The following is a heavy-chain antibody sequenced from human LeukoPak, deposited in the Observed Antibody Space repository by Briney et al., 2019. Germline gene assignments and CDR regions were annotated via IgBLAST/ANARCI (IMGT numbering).Heavy chain of an antibody. CDR3: ARAFKVPSWYFDL. V-gene: IGHV3-48*04. Sequence: PGGSLRLSCSASGFTFTTYGMNWVRQAPGKGLEWVSYISGSGRTIYYANSVKGRFTISRDNAKNSLYLQMNSLRADDTAVYYCARAFKVPSWYFDLWGRGTLVTVSS. CDR1: GFTFTTYG. J-gene: IGHJ2*01. CDR2: ISGSGRTI.